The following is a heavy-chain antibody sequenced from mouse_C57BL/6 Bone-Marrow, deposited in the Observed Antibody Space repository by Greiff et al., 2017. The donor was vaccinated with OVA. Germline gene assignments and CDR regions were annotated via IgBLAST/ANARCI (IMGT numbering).Heavy chain of an antibody. D-gene: IGHD1-1*01. CDR2: INPYNGGT. J-gene: IGHJ3*01. CDR3: ASITTVGAY. Sequence: VQLKESGPVLVKPGASVKMSCKASGYTFTDYYMNWVKQSHGKSLEWIGVINPYNGGTSYNQKFKGKATLTVDKSSSTAYMELNSLTSEDSAVYYCASITTVGAYWGQGTLVTVSA. CDR1: GYTFTDYY. V-gene: IGHV1-19*01.